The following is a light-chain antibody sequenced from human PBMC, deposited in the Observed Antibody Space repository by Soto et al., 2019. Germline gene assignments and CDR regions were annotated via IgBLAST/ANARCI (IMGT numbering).Light chain of an antibody. V-gene: IGKV3-20*01. CDR3: QQCGSAPLT. CDR2: GAS. Sequence: EIVLTRSPGTLSLSPGERATLSCRASQSVSSSYLAWYQQKPGQAPSLLIYGASSRATGVPDRFSGSGSETDFTLTISRLEPEDFAVYYCQQCGSAPLTFGQGTKVEIK. CDR1: QSVSSSY. J-gene: IGKJ1*01.